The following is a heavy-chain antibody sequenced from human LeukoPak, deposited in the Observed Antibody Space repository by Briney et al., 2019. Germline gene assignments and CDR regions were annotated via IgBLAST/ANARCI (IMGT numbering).Heavy chain of an antibody. CDR3: ARGGGGAKAFYFDY. CDR2: IDNNGIT. Sequence: GSLRLSCAASGFTFSSYSMNWIRQSPGKGLEWIGEIDNNGITNYNPSLKSRVTMSIDTTRKRFSLRLTSKSTADTGVYYCARGGGGAKAFYFDYWGQGSLVTVSS. J-gene: IGHJ4*02. D-gene: IGHD1-26*01. V-gene: IGHV4-34*01. CDR1: GFTFSSYS.